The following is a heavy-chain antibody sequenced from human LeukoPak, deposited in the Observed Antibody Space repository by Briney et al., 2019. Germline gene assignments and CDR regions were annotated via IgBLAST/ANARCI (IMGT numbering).Heavy chain of an antibody. CDR1: GYTFSSYE. CDR3: ASTGGYGSGTYDYYYFGMDV. CDR2: ITSSGRII. V-gene: IGHV3-48*03. Sequence: GGSLRLSCAASGYTFSSYEMNWVRQAPGKGLEWVAYITSSGRIIYYADSVKGRFTISRDNTKNSLYLQMNSLRDEDTAVYYCASTGGYGSGTYDYYYFGMDVWGQGTTVTVSS. D-gene: IGHD3-10*01. J-gene: IGHJ6*02.